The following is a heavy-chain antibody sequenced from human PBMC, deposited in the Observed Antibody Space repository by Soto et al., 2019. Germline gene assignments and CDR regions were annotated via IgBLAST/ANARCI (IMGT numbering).Heavy chain of an antibody. CDR1: GYSFTSYW. CDR2: IDPSDSYT. J-gene: IGHJ3*02. D-gene: IGHD3-10*01. V-gene: IGHV5-10-1*01. CDR3: ARHAPYYYGSGSYGDAFDI. Sequence: VESLKISCKGSGYSFTSYWISWVRQMPVKVLEWMGRIDPSDSYTNYSPSFQGHVTISADKSISTAYLQWSSLKASDTAMYYCARHAPYYYGSGSYGDAFDIWGQGTMVTVSS.